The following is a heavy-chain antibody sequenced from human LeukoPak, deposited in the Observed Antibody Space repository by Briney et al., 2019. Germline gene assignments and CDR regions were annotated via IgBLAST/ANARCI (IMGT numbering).Heavy chain of an antibody. V-gene: IGHV3-30*18. D-gene: IGHD3-22*01. CDR2: ISYDGSNK. CDR3: AKLYYYDSSGYNHNPDC. Sequence: GGSLRLSCAASGFTFSSYGMHWVRQAPGKGLEWVAVISYDGSNKYYADSVKGRFTISRDNSKNTLYLQMNSLRAEDTAVYYCAKLYYYDSSGYNHNPDCWGQGTLVSVSS. J-gene: IGHJ4*02. CDR1: GFTFSSYG.